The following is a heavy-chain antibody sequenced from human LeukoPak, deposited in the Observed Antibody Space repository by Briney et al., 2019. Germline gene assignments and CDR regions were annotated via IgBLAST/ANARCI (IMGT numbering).Heavy chain of an antibody. CDR1: GFTFSPLC. V-gene: IGHV3-48*02. D-gene: IGHD3-16*01. CDR2: ISSGSSTT. J-gene: IGHJ4*02. CDR3: ARGGGLTLSYHYFDY. Sequence: TGGSLRLSWAASGFTFSPLCMNWVRQAPGRGLEWVSYISSGSSTTYYADSVKGRFTISRDNAKNSLYLQVNSLRDEDTAVYYCARGGGLTLSYHYFDYWGQGTLVTVSS.